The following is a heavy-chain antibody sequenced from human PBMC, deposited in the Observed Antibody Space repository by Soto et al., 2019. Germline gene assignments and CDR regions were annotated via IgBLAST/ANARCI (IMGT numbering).Heavy chain of an antibody. V-gene: IGHV1-69*01. CDR1: GGTFRGYA. J-gene: IGHJ1*01. CDR2: ISPLLGIT. CDR3: ARDPRSITGTTSSEDFQH. Sequence: QAQLMPSWAEVKKPGSSVNVSCKASGGTFRGYAITWVRQSPGQGLEWMGGISPLLGITDYGQKFQGRITIAADESTGTAYMDLRGLRSEATAVYYCARDPRSITGTTSSEDFQHWGQGTLVSVSS. D-gene: IGHD1-20*01.